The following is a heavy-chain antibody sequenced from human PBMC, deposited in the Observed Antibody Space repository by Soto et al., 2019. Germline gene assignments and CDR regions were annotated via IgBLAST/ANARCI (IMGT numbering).Heavy chain of an antibody. CDR1: GFTFTSSA. D-gene: IGHD3-10*01. Sequence: SVKFSCKASGFTFTSSAVRWVRQDRGQRLEWIGWIVVGSGNTNYAQKFQERVTITRDMSTSTAYMELSSLRSEDTAVYYCAADGLVRGATGFYYYYGMDVWGQGTTVTVSS. J-gene: IGHJ6*02. V-gene: IGHV1-58*01. CDR2: IVVGSGNT. CDR3: AADGLVRGATGFYYYYGMDV.